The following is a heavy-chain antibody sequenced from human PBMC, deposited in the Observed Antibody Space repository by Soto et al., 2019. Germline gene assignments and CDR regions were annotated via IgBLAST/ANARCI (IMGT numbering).Heavy chain of an antibody. V-gene: IGHV5-51*01. D-gene: IGHD5-18*01. CDR2: IHPNDSDT. CDR3: ATPAWIQLWSFNY. J-gene: IGHJ4*02. CDR1: GYSFTSYW. Sequence: PVEALKISCKGSGYSFTSYWIDLVRQMPGEGPEWVGTIHPNDSDTRYSPSFQCHVTISVDKSISTSYLQWSSLKASDTAMYYCATPAWIQLWSFNYWGQGTLVTVSS.